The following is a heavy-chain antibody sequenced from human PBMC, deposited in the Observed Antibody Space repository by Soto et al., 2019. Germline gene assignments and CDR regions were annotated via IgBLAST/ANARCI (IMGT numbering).Heavy chain of an antibody. D-gene: IGHD3-10*01. J-gene: IGHJ4*02. Sequence: GSLRLSCAASGFTFSSYWMSWVRQAPGKGLEWVANIKQDGSEEYYVDSVKGRFTISRDNSKNTLYLQMNSLRAEDTAVYYCARDGSPLIASHFDYWGQGTLVTVSS. CDR3: ARDGSPLIASHFDY. V-gene: IGHV3-7*01. CDR1: GFTFSSYW. CDR2: IKQDGSEE.